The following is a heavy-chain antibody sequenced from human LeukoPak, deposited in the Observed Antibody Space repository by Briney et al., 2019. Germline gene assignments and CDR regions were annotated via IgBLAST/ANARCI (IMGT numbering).Heavy chain of an antibody. D-gene: IGHD3-10*01. Sequence: PGGSLRLSCAASGFTFSSYWMHWVRQAPGKGLVWVSLINSAGSTTTYADSVKGRFTISRDNAKNTLYLQMNSPRAEDTAVYYCASSYGSGRFDPWGQGTLVTVSS. J-gene: IGHJ5*02. CDR1: GFTFSSYW. V-gene: IGHV3-74*01. CDR2: INSAGSTT. CDR3: ASSYGSGRFDP.